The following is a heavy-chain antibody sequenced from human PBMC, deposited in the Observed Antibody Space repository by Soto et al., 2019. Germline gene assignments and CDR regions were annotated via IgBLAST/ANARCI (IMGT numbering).Heavy chain of an antibody. D-gene: IGHD3-3*01. CDR2: IYYSGST. CDR1: GGSISSGDYY. V-gene: IGHV4-30-4*01. Sequence: SETLSLSCTVSGGSISSGDYYWSWIRQPPGKGQEWIGYIYYSGSTYYNPSLKSRVTISVDTSKNQFSLKLSSVTAADTAVYYCARSDAGTTIFGVVIPYYFDYWGQGTLVTVSS. J-gene: IGHJ4*02. CDR3: ARSDAGTTIFGVVIPYYFDY.